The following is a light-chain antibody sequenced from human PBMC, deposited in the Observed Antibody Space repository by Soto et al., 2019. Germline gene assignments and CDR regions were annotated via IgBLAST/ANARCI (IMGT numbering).Light chain of an antibody. J-gene: IGLJ3*02. V-gene: IGLV2-11*01. CDR3: CSYVDTDTWV. CDR2: GVS. CDR1: NSDVGGYNY. Sequence: QSALTQPRSVSGSPGQSVTISCTGTNSDVGGYNYVSWYQQYPGKAPKLMISGVSERPSGVPDSFSGSKSGNTASLTISGLQAEDEADYYCCSYVDTDTWVFGGGTKVTVL.